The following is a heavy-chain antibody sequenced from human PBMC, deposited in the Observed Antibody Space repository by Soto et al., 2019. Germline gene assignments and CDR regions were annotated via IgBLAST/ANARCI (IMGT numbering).Heavy chain of an antibody. V-gene: IGHV3-74*01. CDR1: GFTFSSYA. CDR3: ATWRGGYTYGLDH. D-gene: IGHD5-18*01. Sequence: AGGSLRLSCAASGFTFSSYAMSWVRQAPGKGLMWISRILNDGTTTNYADSVKGRFTVSRDNAKKTMSLQMNNLRAEDTAVYYCATWRGGYTYGLDHWGQGTPVTVSS. CDR2: ILNDGTTT. J-gene: IGHJ4*02.